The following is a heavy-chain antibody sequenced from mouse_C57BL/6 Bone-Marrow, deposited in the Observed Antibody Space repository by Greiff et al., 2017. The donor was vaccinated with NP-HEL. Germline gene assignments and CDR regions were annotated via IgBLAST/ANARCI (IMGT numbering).Heavy chain of an antibody. D-gene: IGHD1-1*01. CDR3: TRKTTVVAKDFDY. V-gene: IGHV1-5*01. J-gene: IGHJ2*01. Sequence: EVHLVESGTVLARPGASVKMSCKTSGYTFTSYWMHWVKQRPGQGLEWIGAIYPGNSDTSYNQKFKGKAKLTAVTSASTAYMELSSLTNEDSAVYYCTRKTTVVAKDFDYWGQGTTLTVSS. CDR1: GYTFTSYW. CDR2: IYPGNSDT.